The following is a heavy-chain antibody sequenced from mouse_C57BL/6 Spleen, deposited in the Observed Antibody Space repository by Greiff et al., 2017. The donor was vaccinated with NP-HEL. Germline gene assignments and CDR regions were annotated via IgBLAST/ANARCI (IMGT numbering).Heavy chain of an antibody. CDR1: GYTFTSYW. V-gene: IGHV1-69*01. J-gene: IGHJ4*01. Sequence: VQLQQSGAELVMPGASVKLSCKASGYTFTSYWMHWVKQRPGQGLEWIGEIDPSDSYTNYNQKFKGKSTLTVDKSSSTAYMQLSSLTSEDSAVYYCARVYYYGSSYGYYAMDYWGQRTSVTVSS. CDR2: IDPSDSYT. D-gene: IGHD1-1*01. CDR3: ARVYYYGSSYGYYAMDY.